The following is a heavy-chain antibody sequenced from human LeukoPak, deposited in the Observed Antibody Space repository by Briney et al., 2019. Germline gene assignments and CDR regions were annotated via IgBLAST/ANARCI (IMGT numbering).Heavy chain of an antibody. CDR1: RFTFSIYW. J-gene: IGHJ4*02. CDR3: AREVIMAGTPSLDY. V-gene: IGHV3-74*01. Sequence: GGSLRLSCAASRFTFSIYWIHWVRQAPGKGLVWVSRINSDGSNTIYADSVKGRFTISRDNAENTVYLQMNSLRAEDTAVYYCAREVIMAGTPSLDYWGQGTLVTVSS. D-gene: IGHD6-19*01. CDR2: INSDGSNT.